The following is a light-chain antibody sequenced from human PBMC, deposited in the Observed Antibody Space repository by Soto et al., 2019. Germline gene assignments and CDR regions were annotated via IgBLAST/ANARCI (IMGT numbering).Light chain of an antibody. CDR2: AAS. V-gene: IGKV3-15*01. CDR1: QGVGST. CDR3: QHYHSWPLT. Sequence: EIVMTQSPATLSVSPGERATLSCRASQGVGSTLAWYQQKPGQTPRLLIYAASTRATGVSARFSGSGSGTEFTLTINSLQSEDFAVYYCQHYHSWPLTFGGGTKVEIK. J-gene: IGKJ4*01.